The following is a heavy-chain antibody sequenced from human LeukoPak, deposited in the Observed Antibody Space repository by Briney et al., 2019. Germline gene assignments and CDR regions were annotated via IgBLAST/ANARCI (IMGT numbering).Heavy chain of an antibody. CDR2: IRYDGSNK. Sequence: PGGSLRLSCAASGFTFSSYEMNWVRQAPGKGLEWVAFIRYDGSNKYYADSVKGRFTISRDNSKNTLYLQTNSLRAEDTAVYYCAKDGRGSGSSRPGYFDYWGQGTLVTVSS. J-gene: IGHJ4*02. V-gene: IGHV3-30*02. CDR3: AKDGRGSGSSRPGYFDY. D-gene: IGHD6-13*01. CDR1: GFTFSSYE.